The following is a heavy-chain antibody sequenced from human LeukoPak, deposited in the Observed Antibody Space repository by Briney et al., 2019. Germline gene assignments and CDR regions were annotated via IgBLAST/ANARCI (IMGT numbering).Heavy chain of an antibody. J-gene: IGHJ6*03. CDR2: IYYSGST. CDR3: ARANYDFWSGYSSFGYYYYMDV. D-gene: IGHD3-3*01. CDR1: GGSISSYY. Sequence: PSETLSLTCTVSGGSISSYYWSRMRQPPGKGLEWIGYIYYSGSTNYNPSLKSRVTISVDTSKNQFSLKLSSVTAADTAVYYCARANYDFWSGYSSFGYYYYMDVWGKGTTVTVSS. V-gene: IGHV4-59*01.